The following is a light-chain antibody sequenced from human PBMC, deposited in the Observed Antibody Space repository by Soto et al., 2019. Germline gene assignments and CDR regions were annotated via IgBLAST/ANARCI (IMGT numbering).Light chain of an antibody. V-gene: IGLV2-8*02. CDR3: SSYAGSNTPYV. CDR1: SSDVGGYNY. CDR2: EVI. Sequence: CALTQPPSASRSPRQAVTISYTGTSSDVGGYNYVSWYQQHPGKAPKLLIYEVIKRPSGVPDRFSASRSGNTASLTVSGPQAEDEADYYCSSYAGSNTPYVFGTGTKVTVL. J-gene: IGLJ1*01.